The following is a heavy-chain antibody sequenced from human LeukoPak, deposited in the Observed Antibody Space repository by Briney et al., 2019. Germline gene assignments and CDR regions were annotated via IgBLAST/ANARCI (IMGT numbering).Heavy chain of an antibody. V-gene: IGHV3-20*03. CDR2: INWNGGST. CDR3: ARDRGYCSSTSCYMAYDY. J-gene: IGHJ4*02. D-gene: IGHD2-2*02. Sequence: GGSLRLSYAASGFTFDDYGMSWVRQAPGKGLEWVSGINWNGGSTGYADSVKGRFTISRDNAKNSLYLQMNSLRAEDTALYYCARDRGYCSSTSCYMAYDYWGQGTLVTVSS. CDR1: GFTFDDYG.